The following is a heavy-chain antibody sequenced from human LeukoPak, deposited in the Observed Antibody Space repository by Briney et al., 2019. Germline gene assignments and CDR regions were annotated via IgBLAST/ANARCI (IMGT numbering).Heavy chain of an antibody. D-gene: IGHD6-19*01. V-gene: IGHV3-33*06. CDR2: IWYDGSNK. Sequence: GGSLRLSRAASGFTFSSYGMHWVRRAPGKGLEWVAVIWYDGSNKYYADSVKGRFTISRDNSKNTLYLQMNSLRAEDTAVYYCAKALAVADSYFDYWGQGTLVTVSS. J-gene: IGHJ4*02. CDR1: GFTFSSYG. CDR3: AKALAVADSYFDY.